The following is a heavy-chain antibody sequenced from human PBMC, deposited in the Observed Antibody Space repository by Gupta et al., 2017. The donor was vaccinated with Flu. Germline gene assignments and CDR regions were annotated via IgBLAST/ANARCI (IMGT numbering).Heavy chain of an antibody. D-gene: IGHD2-15*01. V-gene: IGHV3-23*01. Sequence: RQAPGKGLEWVSIITNSGDRTYYADSVRGRFTISRDNSKNTLYLQMSSLRAEDTAVYFCARRDIVVVVAGLDVWGQGTTVTVSS. CDR3: ARRDIVVVVAGLDV. J-gene: IGHJ6*02. CDR2: ITNSGDRT.